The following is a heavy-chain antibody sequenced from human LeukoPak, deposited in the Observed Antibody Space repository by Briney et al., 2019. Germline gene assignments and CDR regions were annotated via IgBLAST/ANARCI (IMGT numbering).Heavy chain of an antibody. CDR3: AELGITMIGGG. J-gene: IGHJ6*04. CDR1: GFTFSGYA. V-gene: IGHV3-30*04. D-gene: IGHD3-10*02. CDR2: ISYDGSNK. Sequence: GGSLRLSCAVSGFTFSGYAMHWVRPAPGKGLEWVAVISYDGSNKYYADSVKGRFTISRDNAKNSLYLQMNSLRAEDTAVYYCAELGITMIGGGWGKGTTVTISS.